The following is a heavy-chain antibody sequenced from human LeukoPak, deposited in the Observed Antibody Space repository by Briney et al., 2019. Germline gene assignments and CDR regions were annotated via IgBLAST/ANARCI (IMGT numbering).Heavy chain of an antibody. CDR2: IKFDGSQK. CDR3: ARRLPDSGSYSPDY. J-gene: IGHJ4*02. V-gene: IGHV3-30*02. Sequence: PGGSLRLSCAPSGFTFSSFDMHWVRQPPDKGPESPAFIKFDGSQKYYADSVKGRFTVSRYNSRNMLYLQLDSLRDDDTAVYFCARRLPDSGSYSPDYWGQGTLVTVSS. CDR1: GFTFSSFD. D-gene: IGHD3-10*01.